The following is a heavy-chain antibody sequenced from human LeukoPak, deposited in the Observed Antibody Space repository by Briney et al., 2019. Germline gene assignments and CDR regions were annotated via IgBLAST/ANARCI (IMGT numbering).Heavy chain of an antibody. CDR1: GFTFSSYW. V-gene: IGHV3-74*01. Sequence: LGGSLSPSCAPSGFTFSSYWMHWVRKAPGRGLVWVSGINNDGSSTKYADSVKGRFTISRDNAKNTLYVQVNSLRVDDTAVYYCARGQGHGFDIWGQGTMVTVSS. J-gene: IGHJ3*02. CDR3: ARGQGHGFDI. CDR2: INNDGSST.